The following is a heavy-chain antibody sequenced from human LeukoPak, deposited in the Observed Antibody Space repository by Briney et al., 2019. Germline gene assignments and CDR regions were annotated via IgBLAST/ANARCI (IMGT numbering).Heavy chain of an antibody. D-gene: IGHD2-8*01. CDR3: ATLNGPLFEY. V-gene: IGHV3-7*01. CDR1: GSTFSNYW. J-gene: IGHJ4*02. Sequence: GGSLRLSCAASGSTFSNYWMSWVRQAPGKGLEWVASIHQHGNEKYFVDSVRGRFTISRDNAKNSLYPQMSSLRAEDTAVYYCATLNGPLFEYWGQGTLVTVSS. CDR2: IHQHGNEK.